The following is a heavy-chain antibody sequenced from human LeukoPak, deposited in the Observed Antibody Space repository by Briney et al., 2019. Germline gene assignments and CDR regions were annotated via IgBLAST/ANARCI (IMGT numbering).Heavy chain of an antibody. CDR2: ISGSGDST. CDR1: GFTFSNYA. Sequence: GGSLRLSCAASGFTFSNYAMSRVRQPPGKGLEWVSAISGSGDSTYYADSVKGRFTISRDNSKNTLYLQMNSLTAEDTAVYYCAKASYGTSWNFDLWGRGTLVTVSS. D-gene: IGHD4-17*01. CDR3: AKASYGTSWNFDL. V-gene: IGHV3-23*01. J-gene: IGHJ2*01.